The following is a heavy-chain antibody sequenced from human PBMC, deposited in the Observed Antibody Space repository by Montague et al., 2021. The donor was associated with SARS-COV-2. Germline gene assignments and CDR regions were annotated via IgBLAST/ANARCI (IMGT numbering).Heavy chain of an antibody. CDR1: GDSVSSNSAT. CDR3: TSGREGNYNVMDV. CDR2: TYYRSKWYN. V-gene: IGHV6-1*01. J-gene: IGHJ6*02. D-gene: IGHD1-1*01. Sequence: CAISGDSVSSNSATWNWVRQSPSRGLEWLGGTYYRSKWYNDYAXXXRGRVTINPDTSKNQFSLQLNSVTPEDTAIYYCTSGREGNYNVMDVWGQGTTVTVSS.